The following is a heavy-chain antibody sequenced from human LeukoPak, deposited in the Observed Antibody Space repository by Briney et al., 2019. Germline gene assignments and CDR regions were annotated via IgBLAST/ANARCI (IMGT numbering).Heavy chain of an antibody. J-gene: IGHJ6*02. CDR1: GCTFRNYD. CDR3: AKDRAAHYDFWSGYQMDV. Sequence: GGALTLSCAASGCTFRNYDLHWVRQAPGKGLEWVAVISYDGSKKYYVDSVNGRFTISRDSSKNTLYLKMNSLRTEDTAIYYCAKDRAAHYDFWSGYQMDVWGRGSTVTVSS. CDR2: ISYDGSKK. V-gene: IGHV3-30*18. D-gene: IGHD3-3*01.